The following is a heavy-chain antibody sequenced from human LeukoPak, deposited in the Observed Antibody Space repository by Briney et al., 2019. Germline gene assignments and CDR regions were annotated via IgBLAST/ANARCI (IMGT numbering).Heavy chain of an antibody. CDR3: ARDREGAAALNYYYCYGMDV. CDR1: GYTFTGYY. CDR2: INPNRGGT. Sequence: ASVKVSCKASGYTFTGYYMHWVRHAPGQGLEWMGWINPNRGGTKNVQKFQGRVTMTRDTSISTAYMELSSLRSDDAAVYYCARDREGAAALNYYYCYGMDVWGEGTTVTVSS. J-gene: IGHJ6*04. V-gene: IGHV1-2*02. D-gene: IGHD6-13*01.